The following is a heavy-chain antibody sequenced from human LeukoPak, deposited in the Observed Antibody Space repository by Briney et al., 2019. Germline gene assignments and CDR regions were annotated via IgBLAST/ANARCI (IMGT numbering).Heavy chain of an antibody. CDR2: ISWNSGSI. CDR3: AKDRRPYYYDSSGYYGTDV. V-gene: IGHV3-9*01. J-gene: IGHJ6*02. D-gene: IGHD3-22*01. CDR1: GFTFDDYA. Sequence: PGRSLRLSCAASGFTFDDYAMHWVRQAPGKGLEWVSGISWNSGSIGYADSVKGRFTISRDNAKNSLYLQMNSLRAEDTALYYCAKDRRPYYYDSSGYYGTDVWGQGTTVTVSS.